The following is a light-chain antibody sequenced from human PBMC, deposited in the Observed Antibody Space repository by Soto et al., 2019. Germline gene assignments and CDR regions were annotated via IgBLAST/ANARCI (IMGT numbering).Light chain of an antibody. CDR2: YDS. Sequence: SYELTQPPSVSVAPGKTARITCGGNNIGSKSVHWYQQMPGQAPVLVIYYDSDRPSGIPERFSGSNSGNTATLTISRVEAGDEADYYCQVWDSSSDHPFGGGTKLTVL. CDR3: QVWDSSSDHP. J-gene: IGLJ2*01. V-gene: IGLV3-21*04. CDR1: NIGSKS.